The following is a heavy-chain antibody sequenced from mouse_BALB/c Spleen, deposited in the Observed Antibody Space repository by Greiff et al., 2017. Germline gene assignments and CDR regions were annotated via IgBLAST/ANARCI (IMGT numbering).Heavy chain of an antibody. CDR1: GYTFTSYV. J-gene: IGHJ2*01. Sequence: EVKVVESGPELVKPGASVKMSCKASGYTFTSYVMHWVKQKPGQGLEWIGYINPYNDGTKYNEKFKGKATLTSDKSSSTAYMELSSLTSEDSAVYYCARGDLLWSLDYWGQGTTLTVSS. D-gene: IGHD2-1*01. CDR2: INPYNDGT. V-gene: IGHV1-14*01. CDR3: ARGDLLWSLDY.